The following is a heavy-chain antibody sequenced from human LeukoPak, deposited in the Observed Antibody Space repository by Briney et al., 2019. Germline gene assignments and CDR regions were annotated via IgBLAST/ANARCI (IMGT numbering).Heavy chain of an antibody. D-gene: IGHD1-26*01. CDR2: IIPILGIA. CDR1: GGTFSSYA. Sequence: ASVKVSCKASGGTFSSYAISWVRQAPGQGLEWMGRIIPILGIANYAQKFQGRVTITADKSTSTAYMELSSLRSEDTAVYYCASTGSKLSINRFDYWGQGTLVTVSS. J-gene: IGHJ4*02. CDR3: ASTGSKLSINRFDY. V-gene: IGHV1-69*04.